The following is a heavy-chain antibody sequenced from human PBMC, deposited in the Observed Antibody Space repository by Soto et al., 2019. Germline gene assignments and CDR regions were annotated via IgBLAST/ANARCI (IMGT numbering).Heavy chain of an antibody. CDR3: ARRSSSWYFDY. Sequence: EVQLLESGGGLVQPGGSLRLSCAASGFTFSSYAMNWVRQAPGKGLEWVSVISGSGGSTYYADSVKGRFTISRDNSKNTLYLLMNSRRAEDTAVYYCARRSSSWYFDYWGQGTLVTVSS. CDR1: GFTFSSYA. CDR2: ISGSGGST. D-gene: IGHD6-13*01. J-gene: IGHJ4*02. V-gene: IGHV3-23*01.